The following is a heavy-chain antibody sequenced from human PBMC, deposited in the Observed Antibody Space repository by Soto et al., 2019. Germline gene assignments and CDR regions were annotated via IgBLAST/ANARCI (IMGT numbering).Heavy chain of an antibody. CDR3: AKDGDNYDYYYGMDV. J-gene: IGHJ6*02. D-gene: IGHD1-20*01. V-gene: IGHV3-23*01. Sequence: VGSLRLSCAASGFIFGSYAMSWVRQAPGKGLEWVSTISGSGGSTYYADSVKGRFTISRDNSKNTLYLQMNSLRAEDTAVYYCAKDGDNYDYYYGMDVWGQGTTVTVSS. CDR2: ISGSGGST. CDR1: GFIFGSYA.